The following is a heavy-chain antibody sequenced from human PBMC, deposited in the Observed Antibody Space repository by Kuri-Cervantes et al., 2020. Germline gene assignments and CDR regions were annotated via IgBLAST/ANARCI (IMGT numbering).Heavy chain of an antibody. J-gene: IGHJ5*02. CDR3: ARRYFDWLLLRGWFDP. CDR1: GGSISSSSYY. Sequence: SETLSLTCTVSGGSISSSSYYWGWIRQPPGKGLEWIGSIYYSGSTYYNPSLKSRVTISVDTSKNQFSLKLSSVTAADTAVYYCARRYFDWLLLRGWFDPWGQGTLVTVSS. V-gene: IGHV4-39*01. D-gene: IGHD3-9*01. CDR2: IYYSGST.